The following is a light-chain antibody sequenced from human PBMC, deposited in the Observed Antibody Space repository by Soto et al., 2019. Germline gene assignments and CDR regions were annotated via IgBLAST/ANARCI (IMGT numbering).Light chain of an antibody. CDR3: ETWDRNTRV. Sequence: QSVLTQSSSASASLGSSVKLTCTLSSGHSTYIIAWHQQQPGKAPRYLMKVESSGSYNKGSGVPDRFSGSSSGADRYLTISNLQFEDEADYYCETWDRNTRVFGGGTKLTVL. CDR2: VESSGSY. J-gene: IGLJ2*01. CDR1: SGHSTYI. V-gene: IGLV4-60*02.